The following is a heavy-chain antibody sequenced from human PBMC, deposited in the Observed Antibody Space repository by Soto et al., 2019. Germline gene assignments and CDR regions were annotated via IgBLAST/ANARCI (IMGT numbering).Heavy chain of an antibody. CDR2: IRNKTDGGTT. CDR3: ITDPYYDFWSGYHFDY. V-gene: IGHV3-15*01. D-gene: IGHD3-3*01. CDR1: GFSFSKAW. Sequence: GSLRLSCTASGFSFSKAWMSWVRLTPGKGLEWVGRIRNKTDGGTTDYPAPVRGRFTVSRDDSRSTLYLQMNRLNTEDTAVYYCITDPYYDFWSGYHFDYWGQGTQVTVSS. J-gene: IGHJ4*02.